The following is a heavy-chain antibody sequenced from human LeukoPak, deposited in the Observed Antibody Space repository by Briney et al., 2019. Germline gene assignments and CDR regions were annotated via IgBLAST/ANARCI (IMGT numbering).Heavy chain of an antibody. J-gene: IGHJ4*02. CDR2: IYTSGSGST. D-gene: IGHD5-18*01. Sequence: PSETLSLTCTVSGGSISSGTYYWSWIRQPAGKGLEWIGRIYTSGSGSTNYNPSLKSRVTISLDTSKNQFSLKLSSVTAADTAVYYCARWVASIQLWSPGFDYWGQGTLVTVSS. V-gene: IGHV4-61*02. CDR1: GGSISSGTYY. CDR3: ARWVASIQLWSPGFDY.